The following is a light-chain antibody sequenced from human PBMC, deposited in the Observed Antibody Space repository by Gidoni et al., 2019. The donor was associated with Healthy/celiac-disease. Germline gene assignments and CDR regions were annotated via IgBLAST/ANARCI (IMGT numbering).Light chain of an antibody. CDR3: QQYGSSHMYT. Sequence: ELVLTQSPGTLSLSPGERATLSCRASQSVSSSYLAWYQQKPGQAPRILIYGASSRATGIPDRFSGSGSGTDFTLTISRLEPEDFAVYYCQQYGSSHMYTFGQGTKLEIK. CDR1: QSVSSSY. CDR2: GAS. V-gene: IGKV3-20*01. J-gene: IGKJ2*01.